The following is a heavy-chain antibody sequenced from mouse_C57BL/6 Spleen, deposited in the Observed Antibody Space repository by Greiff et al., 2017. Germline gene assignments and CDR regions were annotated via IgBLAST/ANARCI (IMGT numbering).Heavy chain of an antibody. D-gene: IGHD1-1*01. CDR1: GFTFSSYA. J-gene: IGHJ3*01. V-gene: IGHV5-4*01. CDR3: ARDNRYYGSSYGFAY. Sequence: EVQGVESGGGLVKPGGSLKLSCAASGFTFSSYAMSWVRQTPEKRLEWVATISDGGSYTYYPDNVKGRFTISRDNAKNNLYLQMSHLKSEDTAMYYCARDNRYYGSSYGFAYWGQGTLVTVSA. CDR2: ISDGGSYT.